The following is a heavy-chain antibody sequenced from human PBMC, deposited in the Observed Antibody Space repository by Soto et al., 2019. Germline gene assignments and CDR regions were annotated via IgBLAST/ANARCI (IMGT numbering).Heavy chain of an antibody. CDR3: TRHLYCATSICSFDY. Sequence: GGSLRLSCAASGFSFSDFVMHWVRQASGKGLEWLGRIRSKADKYATVYAASVKGRFTISRDDSKNTAFLQMSGLKAEDTAVYYCTRHLYCATSICSFDYSGPGSLVTVSS. V-gene: IGHV3-73*01. CDR2: IRSKADKYAT. CDR1: GFSFSDFV. D-gene: IGHD2-8*01. J-gene: IGHJ4*01.